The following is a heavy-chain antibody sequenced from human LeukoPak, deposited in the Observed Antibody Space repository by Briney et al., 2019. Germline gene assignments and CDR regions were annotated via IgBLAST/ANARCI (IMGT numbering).Heavy chain of an antibody. V-gene: IGHV3-53*01. Sequence: GGSLRLSCAASGFSVSSSYMSWVRQAPGKGLEWVSVIYSGGNTYYADSVKGRFTISRGYSKNTLYLQVNSLRAEDTAVYYCARDRGSGWYGGYAFDIWGQGTMVTVSS. D-gene: IGHD6-19*01. CDR3: ARDRGSGWYGGYAFDI. J-gene: IGHJ3*02. CDR2: IYSGGNT. CDR1: GFSVSSSY.